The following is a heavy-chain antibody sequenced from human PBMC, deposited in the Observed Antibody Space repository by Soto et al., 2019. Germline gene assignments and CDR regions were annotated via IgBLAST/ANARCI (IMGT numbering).Heavy chain of an antibody. J-gene: IGHJ4*02. Sequence: QVQLVESGGGVVQPGTSLRLACAASGFTLSNIGMQWVRQAPGKGLEWVAVISAGGNTKYYADSVKGRFTISRDNSKNTLFLQMNSLRTEDTAMYYCAKESGGERYAAYFDYWSQGTLVTVSS. V-gene: IGHV3-30*18. CDR2: ISAGGNTK. D-gene: IGHD2-21*01. CDR3: AKESGGERYAAYFDY. CDR1: GFTLSNIG.